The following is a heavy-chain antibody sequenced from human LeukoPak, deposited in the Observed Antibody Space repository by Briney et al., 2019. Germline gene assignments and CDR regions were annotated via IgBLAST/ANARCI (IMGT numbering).Heavy chain of an antibody. J-gene: IGHJ4*02. CDR2: ISYDGSNE. CDR3: AKSRVRGVYYFDY. CDR1: GFTFRTYG. Sequence: GGSLRLSCAASGFTFRTYGMNWVRQAPGKGLEWVAVISYDGSNEDYADSVKGRFTISRDNSKNTLYLQMNSLRAEDSAVYYCAKSRVRGVYYFDYWGQGTLVTVSS. V-gene: IGHV3-30*18. D-gene: IGHD3-10*02.